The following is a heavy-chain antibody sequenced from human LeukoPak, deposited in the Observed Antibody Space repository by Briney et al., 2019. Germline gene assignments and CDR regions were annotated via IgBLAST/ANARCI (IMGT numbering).Heavy chain of an antibody. CDR3: ARGRLHCGGACNSLDV. Sequence: ASVKVSCKASGYTFTSYAMHWVRQAPGQRLEWMGWINAGNGNTKYSQEFQGRVTITRDTSASTAYMELSSRRSEAMAVYYCARGRLHCGGACNSLDVWGKGTTVTVSS. J-gene: IGHJ6*04. V-gene: IGHV1-3*03. CDR2: INAGNGNT. D-gene: IGHD2-21*02. CDR1: GYTFTSYA.